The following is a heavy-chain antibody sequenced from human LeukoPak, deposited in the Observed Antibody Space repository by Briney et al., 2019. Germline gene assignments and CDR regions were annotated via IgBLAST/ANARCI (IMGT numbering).Heavy chain of an antibody. CDR3: ARDAEGYED. J-gene: IGHJ4*02. V-gene: IGHV3-7*01. CDR1: GFTFSNYW. Sequence: PGGSLRLSCAASGFTFSNYWMSWVRQAPGKGLEWVANIKEDGSEDYYADSVKGRFAISKDNTKNSLYLQLNNLRAEDSAVYYCARDAEGYEDWDQGTLVTVSS. D-gene: IGHD5-12*01. CDR2: IKEDGSED.